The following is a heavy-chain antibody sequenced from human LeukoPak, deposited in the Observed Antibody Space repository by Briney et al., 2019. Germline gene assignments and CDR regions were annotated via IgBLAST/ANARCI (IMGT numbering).Heavy chain of an antibody. V-gene: IGHV4-59*01. Sequence: PSETLSLTCTVSGGSISSYYWSWIRQPPGKGLEWIGYIYYSGSTNYNPSLKSRVTISVDTSKNQFSLKLSSVTAADTAVYYCARMDYDFWSGYFNWFDPWGQGTLVTVSS. CDR2: IYYSGST. CDR1: GGSISSYY. J-gene: IGHJ5*02. CDR3: ARMDYDFWSGYFNWFDP. D-gene: IGHD3-3*01.